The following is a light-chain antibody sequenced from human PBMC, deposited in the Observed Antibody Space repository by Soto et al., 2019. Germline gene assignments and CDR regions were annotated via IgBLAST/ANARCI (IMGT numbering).Light chain of an antibody. CDR2: DVS. CDR3: SSYTSSSPLGYV. CDR1: SSDVGGYNY. Sequence: QSALTQPASVSGSPGQSITISCTGTSSDVGGYNYVSWYQQHPGKAPKLMIYDVSNRPSGVSNRFSGPKSGNTASLTISGLQAEDEADYYCSSYTSSSPLGYVFGPGTKVTVL. J-gene: IGLJ1*01. V-gene: IGLV2-14*01.